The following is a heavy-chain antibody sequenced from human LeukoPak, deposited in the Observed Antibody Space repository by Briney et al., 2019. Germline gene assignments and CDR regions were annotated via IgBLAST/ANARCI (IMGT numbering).Heavy chain of an antibody. V-gene: IGHV3-30-3*01. CDR2: ISYDGSNK. CDR3: ARGLVTKASL. J-gene: IGHJ4*02. D-gene: IGHD2-21*02. Sequence: GRSLRLSCAASGFTFSSYAMHWVRQAPGKGLEWVAVISYDGSNKYYADSVKGRFTISRDNSKNTLYLQMNSLRAEDTAVYYCARGLVTKASLWGQGTLVTVSS. CDR1: GFTFSSYA.